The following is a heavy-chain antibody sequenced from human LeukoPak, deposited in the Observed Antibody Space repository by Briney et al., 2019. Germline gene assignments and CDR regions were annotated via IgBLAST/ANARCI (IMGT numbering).Heavy chain of an antibody. CDR2: INHSGST. V-gene: IGHV4-34*01. Sequence: SETLSLACAVYGGSFSGYYWSWIRQPPGKGLEWIREINHSGSTNYNPSLKSRVTISVDTSKNQFSLKLSSVTAADTAVYYCARIVVVPAASYYYYGMDVWGQGTTVTVSS. CDR3: ARIVVVPAASYYYYGMDV. J-gene: IGHJ6*02. D-gene: IGHD2-2*01. CDR1: GGSFSGYY.